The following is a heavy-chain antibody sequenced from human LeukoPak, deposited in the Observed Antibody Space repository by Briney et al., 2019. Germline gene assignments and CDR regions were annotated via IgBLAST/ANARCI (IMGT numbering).Heavy chain of an antibody. D-gene: IGHD4-17*01. CDR2: IYYSGST. CDR3: ARDSYPYGEEFDP. V-gene: IGHV4-59*01. J-gene: IGHJ5*02. Sequence: SETLSLTCTVSGGSITSYYWSWIRQPPGKGLEWIGYIYYSGSTNYNPSLKSRVTISLDTSKNQFSLKLSSVTAADTAVYYCARDSYPYGEEFDPWGQGTLVTVSS. CDR1: GGSITSYY.